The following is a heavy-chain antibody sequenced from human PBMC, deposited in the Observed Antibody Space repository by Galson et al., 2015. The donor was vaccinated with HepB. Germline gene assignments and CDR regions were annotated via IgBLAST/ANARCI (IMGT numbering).Heavy chain of an antibody. CDR1: RFSFRSHW. CDR3: ACPVDFDL. CDR2: IKEDGSRE. J-gene: IGHJ4*02. Sequence: SLRLSCAVSRFSFRSHWMSWVRQAPGKGLEWVATIKEDGSREFYLDSVKGRFTISRDNAKNFWYLQMSSLRAEDAAVYYWACPVDFDLWGQGTLVSGAS. V-gene: IGHV3-7*01.